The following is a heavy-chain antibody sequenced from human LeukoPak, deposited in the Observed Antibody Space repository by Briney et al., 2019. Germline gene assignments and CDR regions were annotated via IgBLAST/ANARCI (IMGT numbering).Heavy chain of an antibody. J-gene: IGHJ6*02. CDR3: SGYSSGYGMDV. Sequence: SQTLSLTCTVSGGSISSGGYYWSWIRQHPGKGLEWIGYIYYSGSTYYNPSLKSRVTISVDTSKNQFSLKLSSVTAADTAVYYGSGYSSGYGMDVWGQGTTVTVSS. CDR1: GGSISSGGYY. D-gene: IGHD3-3*01. CDR2: IYYSGST. V-gene: IGHV4-31*03.